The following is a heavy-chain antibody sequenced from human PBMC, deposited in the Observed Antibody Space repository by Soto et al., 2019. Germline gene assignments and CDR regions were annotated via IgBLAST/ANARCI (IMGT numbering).Heavy chain of an antibody. Sequence: QVQLVESGGGVVQPGRSLRLSCAASGFTFSSYGMHWVRQAPGKGLEWVAVIWYDGSNKYYADSVKGRFTISRDNYENTLYLQMNSLRAEDTAVYYCARGRGGGNSLDYWGQGTLVTVSS. D-gene: IGHD2-21*02. CDR2: IWYDGSNK. CDR3: ARGRGGGNSLDY. CDR1: GFTFSSYG. J-gene: IGHJ4*02. V-gene: IGHV3-33*01.